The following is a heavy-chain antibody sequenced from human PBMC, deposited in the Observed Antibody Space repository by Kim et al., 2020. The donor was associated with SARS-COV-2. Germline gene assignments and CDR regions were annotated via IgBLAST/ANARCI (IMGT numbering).Heavy chain of an antibody. CDR2: ISSSSSTI. Sequence: GGSLRLSCAASGFTFSSYSMNWVRQAPGKGLEWLSYISSSSSTIYYADSVKGRFTISRDNAKNSLYLQMNSLRDDDTAVYYCALRGGRWLHPYDYWGQGTLVSVSS. V-gene: IGHV3-48*02. CDR3: ALRGGRWLHPYDY. D-gene: IGHD3-16*01. J-gene: IGHJ4*02. CDR1: GFTFSSYS.